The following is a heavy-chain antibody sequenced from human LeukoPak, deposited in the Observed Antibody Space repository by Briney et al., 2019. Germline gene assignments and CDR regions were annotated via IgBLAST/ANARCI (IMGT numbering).Heavy chain of an antibody. CDR2: ISCRSSHT. CDR1: GFTFSDYD. Sequence: GGSQRLPCSASGFTFSDYDMNWIRQAPGKGLEWISAISCRSSHTYYGDSVKGRFSISRDNAKNLLYLQMNGLGAEDTAVYYCGRAFPPLRTSSAGDLWGQGTLVTVSS. D-gene: IGHD3-16*01. V-gene: IGHV3-21*06. CDR3: GRAFPPLRTSSAGDL. J-gene: IGHJ4*02.